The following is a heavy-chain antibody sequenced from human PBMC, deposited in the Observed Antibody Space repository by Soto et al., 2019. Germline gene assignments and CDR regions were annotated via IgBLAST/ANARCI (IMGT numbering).Heavy chain of an antibody. CDR2: IYYSGIT. CDR3: ARHGSN. J-gene: IGHJ4*02. CDR1: GGSFDSSSYY. Sequence: SETLSLTCTVSGGSFDSSSYYWAWVRQPPGKGLEWIGTIYYSGITYYNPSLRSRVTISVDTSKNQFSLKLTSVTAADTAVYYCARHGSNWGQGTLVTVSS. V-gene: IGHV4-39*01.